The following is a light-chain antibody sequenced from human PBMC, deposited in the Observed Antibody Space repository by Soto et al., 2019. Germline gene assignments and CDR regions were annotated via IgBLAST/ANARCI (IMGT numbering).Light chain of an antibody. J-gene: IGKJ1*01. CDR1: QSVSSN. Sequence: EIVITQAPATLSVSPGERATLSCRASQSVSSNLAWYQQKPGQAPRLLIYGASTRATGIPARFSGSGSGTEFTLTISSLQSEDFAVYYCQQYNNWPLTLGQGTKVDIK. V-gene: IGKV3-15*01. CDR3: QQYNNWPLT. CDR2: GAS.